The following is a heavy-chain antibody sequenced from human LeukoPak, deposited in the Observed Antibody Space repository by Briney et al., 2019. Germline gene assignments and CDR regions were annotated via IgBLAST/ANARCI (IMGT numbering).Heavy chain of an antibody. J-gene: IGHJ5*02. V-gene: IGHV4-34*01. CDR1: GGSFSGYY. CDR2: INHSGST. Sequence: ASETLSLTCAVYGGSFSGYYWSWIRQPPGKGLEWIGEINHSGSTNYNPSLKSRVTISVDTSKNQFSLKLSSVTAADTAVYYCARTLEYSSPSFDPWGQGTLVTVSS. D-gene: IGHD6-6*01. CDR3: ARTLEYSSPSFDP.